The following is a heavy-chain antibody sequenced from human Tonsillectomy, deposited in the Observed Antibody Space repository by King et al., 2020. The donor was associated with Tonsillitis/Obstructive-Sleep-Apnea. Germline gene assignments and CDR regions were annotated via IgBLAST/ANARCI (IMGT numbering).Heavy chain of an antibody. J-gene: IGHJ5*02. Sequence: QLVQSGSELKKPGASVKVSCKASGYTFSSYALNWVRQAPGQGLEWMGWINTNTVNPTYAQGFTGRFVFSLDTSVGTAYLQISSLKAEDTAVYYCARRFCSGGSCRYNWFDPWGQGTLVTVSS. V-gene: IGHV7-4-1*02. D-gene: IGHD2-15*01. CDR3: ARRFCSGGSCRYNWFDP. CDR2: INTNTVNP. CDR1: GYTFSSYA.